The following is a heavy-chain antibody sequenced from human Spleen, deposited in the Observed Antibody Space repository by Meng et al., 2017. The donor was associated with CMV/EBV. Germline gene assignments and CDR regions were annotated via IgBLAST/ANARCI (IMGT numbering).Heavy chain of an antibody. CDR2: MSPNSGDT. CDR3: GRVRELPYYYYGMDV. Sequence: ASVKVSCKASGYTFTGYYMHWVRQAPGQGLEWMGWMSPNSGDTAYAQKFQGRVTITRDTTISTAYMELSSLRSEDTAVYYCGRVRELPYYYYGMDVWGQGTSVTVSS. CDR1: GYTFTGYY. J-gene: IGHJ6*02. V-gene: IGHV1-8*03. D-gene: IGHD1-7*01.